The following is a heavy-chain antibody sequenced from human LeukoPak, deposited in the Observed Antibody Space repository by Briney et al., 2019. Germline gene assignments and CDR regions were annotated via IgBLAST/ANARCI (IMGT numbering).Heavy chain of an antibody. CDR1: GGTFSSHA. CDR3: ARGRFDCSGGSCLTYYYYYMDV. D-gene: IGHD2-15*01. V-gene: IGHV1-69*01. CDR2: IIPIFGTA. Sequence: SVKVSCKASGGTFSSHAISWVRQAPGQGLEWMGGIIPIFGTANYAQKFQGRVTITADESTSTAYMELSSLRSEDTAVYYCARGRFDCSGGSCLTYYYYYMDVWGKGTTVTISS. J-gene: IGHJ6*03.